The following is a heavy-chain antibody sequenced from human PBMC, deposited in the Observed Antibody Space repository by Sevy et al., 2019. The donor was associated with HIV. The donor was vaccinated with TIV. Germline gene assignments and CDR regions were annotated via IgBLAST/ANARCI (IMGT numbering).Heavy chain of an antibody. CDR1: GFTFGDYC. D-gene: IGHD6-13*01. J-gene: IGHJ4*02. Sequence: GGSLRLSCTASGFTFGDYCMSWVRQAPGKGLEWVAFLKSDVYGGTVDHAASVRGRFVISRDDSKTIAYLQMNDLKTEDTGVYYCTRWKAAQSIFEYWGQGALVTVSS. CDR2: LKSDVYGGTV. CDR3: TRWKAAQSIFEY. V-gene: IGHV3-49*04.